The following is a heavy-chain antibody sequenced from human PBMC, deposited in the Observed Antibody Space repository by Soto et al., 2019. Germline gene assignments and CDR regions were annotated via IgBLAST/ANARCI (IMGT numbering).Heavy chain of an antibody. Sequence: GGSLRLSCAAPGFTFSNYAMSWVRQAPGKGLERISVISGSGGSTYYADSMKGRFTISRDNSKNKMYLKMNSLRAEDTDVYYCAKDREQWPRGEFDYWGQGILVTVSS. CDR1: GFTFSNYA. CDR3: AKDREQWPRGEFDY. V-gene: IGHV3-23*01. J-gene: IGHJ4*02. D-gene: IGHD6-19*01. CDR2: ISGSGGST.